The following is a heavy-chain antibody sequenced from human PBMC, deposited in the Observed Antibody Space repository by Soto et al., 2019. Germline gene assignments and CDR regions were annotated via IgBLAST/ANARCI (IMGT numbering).Heavy chain of an antibody. J-gene: IGHJ4*02. CDR2: IVLGSGNT. Sequence: SVKVSCKASGFTFTSSAVHWVRQARGQRLEWIGWIVLGSGNTNYAQKFQERVTITRDMSTSTAYMELSSLRSDDTAVYYCAREPNYIDYSGQGTLVTVST. CDR1: GFTFTSSA. CDR3: AREPNYIDY. V-gene: IGHV1-58*01.